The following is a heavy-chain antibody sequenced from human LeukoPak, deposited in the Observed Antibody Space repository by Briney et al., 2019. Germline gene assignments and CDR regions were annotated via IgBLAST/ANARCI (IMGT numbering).Heavy chain of an antibody. CDR1: GGSFSGYY. D-gene: IGHD3-10*01. CDR2: INHSGST. CDR3: ARVVRIRRGSSPGTYYFDY. J-gene: IGHJ4*02. Sequence: SETLSLTCAVYGGSFSGYYWSWIRQPPGKGLEWIGEINHSGSTNYNPSLKSRVTISVDTSKNQFSLKLSSVTAADTAVYYCARVVRIRRGSSPGTYYFDYWGQGTLVTVSS. V-gene: IGHV4-34*01.